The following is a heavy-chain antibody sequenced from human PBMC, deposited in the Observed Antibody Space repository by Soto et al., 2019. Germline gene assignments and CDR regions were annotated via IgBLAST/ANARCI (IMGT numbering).Heavy chain of an antibody. CDR2: IYGSGST. J-gene: IGHJ4*02. CDR3: ARDRAYYDSNGLYFDY. CDR1: GDSITTYY. V-gene: IGHV4-59*01. D-gene: IGHD3-22*01. Sequence: NPSETLSLTCTVSGDSITTYYWSWIRQPPGKGLEWIGYIYGSGSTNYNPSLKSRVTISLDTFKNQFSLKLSSVTAADTAVYFCARDRAYYDSNGLYFDYWGQGTLVTVSS.